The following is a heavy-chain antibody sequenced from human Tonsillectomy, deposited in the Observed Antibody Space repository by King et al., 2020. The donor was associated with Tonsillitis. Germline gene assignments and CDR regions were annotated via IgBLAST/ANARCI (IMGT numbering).Heavy chain of an antibody. V-gene: IGHV4-39*01. CDR2: IYYSGST. D-gene: IGHD3-22*01. CDR1: GGSISSSSYY. CDR3: ARIPVVSSGYYPYYFDY. Sequence: LQLQESGPGLVKPSETLSLTCTVSGGSISSSSYYWGWIRQPPGKGLEWIGSIYYSGSTYYNPSLKSRVTISVDTSKNQFSLKLSSVTAADTAVYYCARIPVVSSGYYPYYFDYWGQGTLVTVSS. J-gene: IGHJ4*02.